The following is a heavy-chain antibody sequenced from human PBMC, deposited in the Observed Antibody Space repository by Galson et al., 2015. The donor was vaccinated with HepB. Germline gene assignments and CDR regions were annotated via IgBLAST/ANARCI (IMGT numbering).Heavy chain of an antibody. D-gene: IGHD6-6*01. CDR1: GFTVSSYA. CDR3: AKMRYSSSSGSYIDY. V-gene: IGHV3-23*01. CDR2: IRGSGGST. J-gene: IGHJ4*02. Sequence: RLSGAASGFTVSSYAMSWVREAPGKGLGWGSGIRGSGGSTYYADSVKGRFTISRDNSKNTLYLQMNSLRAEDTAVYYCAKMRYSSSSGSYIDYWGQGTLVTVSS.